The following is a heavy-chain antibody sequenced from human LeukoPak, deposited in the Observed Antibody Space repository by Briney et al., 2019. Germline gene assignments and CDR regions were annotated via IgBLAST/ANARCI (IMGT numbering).Heavy chain of an antibody. Sequence: GGSLRLSCAASGFTFDDYAMHWVRQAPGKGLEWVSGISWNSGSIGYADSVKGRFTISRDNAKNSLYLQMNSLRAEDTAVYYCARALYSFFLWGQGTLVTVSS. D-gene: IGHD5-18*01. CDR1: GFTFDDYA. CDR2: ISWNSGSI. J-gene: IGHJ4*02. V-gene: IGHV3-9*01. CDR3: ARALYSFFL.